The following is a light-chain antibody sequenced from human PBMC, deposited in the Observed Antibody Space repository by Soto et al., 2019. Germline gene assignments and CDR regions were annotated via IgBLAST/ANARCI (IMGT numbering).Light chain of an antibody. CDR1: QSVGSG. CDR3: QQYNNWRPYT. V-gene: IGKV3-15*01. CDR2: GAS. J-gene: IGKJ2*01. Sequence: EIVMTQSPATLSVSPGERATLSCRASQSVGSGLSWYQQKPDQAPRLLIYGASTRATGIPARFSGSGSGTEFTINISSLQSEDYAVYYCQQYNNWRPYTFGQGTKVEI.